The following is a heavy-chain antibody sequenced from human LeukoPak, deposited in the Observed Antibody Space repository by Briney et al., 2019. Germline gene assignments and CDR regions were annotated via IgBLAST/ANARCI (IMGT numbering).Heavy chain of an antibody. J-gene: IGHJ4*02. D-gene: IGHD3-22*01. CDR1: GFTFSSYW. Sequence: PGGSLRLSCAASGFTFSSYWMHWVRQAPGKGLVWVSRINSDGSSTSYADSVKGRFTVSRDNAKNTLYLQMNSLRAGDTAVYYCARSYYYDSSGYNYFDYWGQGTLVTVSS. CDR2: INSDGSST. CDR3: ARSYYYDSSGYNYFDY. V-gene: IGHV3-74*01.